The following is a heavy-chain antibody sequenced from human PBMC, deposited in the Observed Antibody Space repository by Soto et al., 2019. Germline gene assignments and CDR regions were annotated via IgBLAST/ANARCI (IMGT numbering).Heavy chain of an antibody. V-gene: IGHV3-30*18. CDR1: GFTFSSYG. CDR3: AKDSADPVGVVSHYYYYYMDV. CDR2: ISYDGSNK. Sequence: GGSLRLSCAASGFTFSSYGMHWVRQAPGKGLEWVAVISYDGSNKYYADSVKGRFTISRDNSKNTLYLQMNSLRAEDTAVYYCAKDSADPVGVVSHYYYYYMDVWGKGTTVTVSS. D-gene: IGHD3-3*01. J-gene: IGHJ6*03.